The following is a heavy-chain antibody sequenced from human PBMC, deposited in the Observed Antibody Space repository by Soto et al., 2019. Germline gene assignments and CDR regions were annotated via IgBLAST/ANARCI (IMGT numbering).Heavy chain of an antibody. CDR2: ISGSGGST. CDR3: AKHPVAGVVFDFDY. Sequence: GGSLRLSCAPSGFTFSSYAVSWVRQAPRKGLEWVSAISGSGGSTYYADSVKGRCTISRDKSKNTLYLQMNSLRAEDTALYFCAKHPVAGVVFDFDYWGQGTLVTVSS. D-gene: IGHD6-13*01. J-gene: IGHJ4*02. CDR1: GFTFSSYA. V-gene: IGHV3-23*01.